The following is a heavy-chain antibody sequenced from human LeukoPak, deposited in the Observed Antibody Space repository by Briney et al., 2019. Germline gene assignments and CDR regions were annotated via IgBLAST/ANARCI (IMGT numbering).Heavy chain of an antibody. Sequence: ETLSLTCTVSGCSISSSSYYWVWIRQPPGKGLEWIGSIYYSGSTYYDPSLKSRVTISVDTSKNQFSLKLSSVTAADTAVYYCAGGAFDIWGQGTMVTVSS. CDR3: AGGAFDI. V-gene: IGHV4-39*01. J-gene: IGHJ3*02. CDR1: GCSISSSSYY. D-gene: IGHD3-16*01. CDR2: IYYSGST.